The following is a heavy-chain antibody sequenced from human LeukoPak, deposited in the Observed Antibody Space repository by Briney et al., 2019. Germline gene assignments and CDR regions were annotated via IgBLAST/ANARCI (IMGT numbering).Heavy chain of an antibody. CDR2: IYSGGST. Sequence: GGSLRLSCAASGFTVSSNYMSWVRQAPGKGLEWISVIYSGGSTYYADSVKGRFTISRDNSKNTLYLQMNSLRAEDTAVYYCARVRSLYYFDYWGRGTLVTVSS. V-gene: IGHV3-66*01. J-gene: IGHJ4*02. CDR3: ARVRSLYYFDY. CDR1: GFTVSSNY.